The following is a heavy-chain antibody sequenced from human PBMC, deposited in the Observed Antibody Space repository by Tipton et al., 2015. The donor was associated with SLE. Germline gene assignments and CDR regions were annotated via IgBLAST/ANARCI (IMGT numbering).Heavy chain of an antibody. V-gene: IGHV4-30-4*01. Sequence: TLSLTCTVSGGSISSGDYYWSWIRQPPGKGLEWIGYIYYSGSTYYNPSLKSRVTISVDTSKNQFSLKLSSVTAADTAVYYCARVYPATVTRSDAFDIWGQGTMVTVSS. D-gene: IGHD4-17*01. CDR1: GGSISSGDYY. CDR2: IYYSGST. J-gene: IGHJ3*02. CDR3: ARVYPATVTRSDAFDI.